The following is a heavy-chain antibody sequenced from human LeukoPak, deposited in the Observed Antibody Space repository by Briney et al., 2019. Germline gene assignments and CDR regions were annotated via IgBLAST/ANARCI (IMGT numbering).Heavy chain of an antibody. CDR1: GFTFSNYW. V-gene: IGHV3-74*01. CDR3: VRSLRSADF. CDR2: ISTDGSQT. Sequence: GGSLRLSCEASGFTFSNYWMHWVRQAPGKGLMWVSQISTDGSQTFYADSVKGRFTISRDNAKNTLFLQMDSLRPEDTAVYYCVRSLRSADFWGQGTLVTVSS. J-gene: IGHJ4*02.